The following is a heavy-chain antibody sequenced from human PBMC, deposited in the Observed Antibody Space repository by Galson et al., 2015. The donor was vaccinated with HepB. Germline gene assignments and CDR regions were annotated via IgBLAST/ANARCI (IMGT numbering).Heavy chain of an antibody. CDR1: GFTFSNYA. J-gene: IGHJ4*02. CDR3: AREFGTTGWYSVDY. D-gene: IGHD6-19*01. V-gene: IGHV3-23*01. Sequence: SLRLSCAASGFTFSNYAITWVRQAPGKGLEWVSAINIVGRTYYSESVRGRFTISRDNSKNTVYLEMNSLRAEDTAIYYCAREFGTTGWYSVDYWGQGARVTVSS. CDR2: INIVGRT.